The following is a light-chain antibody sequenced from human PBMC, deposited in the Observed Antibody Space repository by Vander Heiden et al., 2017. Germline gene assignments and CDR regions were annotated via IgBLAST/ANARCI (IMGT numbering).Light chain of an antibody. CDR1: SADVGRFNY. V-gene: IGLV2-8*01. Sequence: QSPLTQPPSASGSPGPSLTISCAGTSADVGRFNYVSWYQQHPGKAPKLIIYEVTERPAGVPDRFSGSKSGNTASLTVSGLQAEDEADYYCSSYGGSDNLLFGGGTKLTVL. CDR3: SSYGGSDNLL. J-gene: IGLJ2*01. CDR2: EVT.